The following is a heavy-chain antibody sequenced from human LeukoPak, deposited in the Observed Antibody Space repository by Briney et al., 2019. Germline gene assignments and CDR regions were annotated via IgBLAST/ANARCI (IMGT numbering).Heavy chain of an antibody. D-gene: IGHD6-19*01. V-gene: IGHV3-23*01. CDR2: ISGSGGST. CDR3: AKEGDSSGWPPDGAFDI. CDR1: GFTFSSYV. Sequence: GGSLRLPCAASGFTFSSYVMSWVRQAPGKGLEWVSAISGSGGSTYYADFVKGRFTISRDNSKNTLYLQMNSLRAEDTAVYYCAKEGDSSGWPPDGAFDIWGQGTMVTVSS. J-gene: IGHJ3*02.